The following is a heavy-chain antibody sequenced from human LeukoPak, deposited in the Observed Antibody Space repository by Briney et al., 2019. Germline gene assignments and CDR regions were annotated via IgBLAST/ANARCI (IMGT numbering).Heavy chain of an antibody. Sequence: SETLSLTCTVSGGSISSSNYYWGWIRQSPGKGLEWIGTIYYSGSTSYNPSLRSRVTMSVDTSKNQFSLKLYSVTASDTAIYYCATAINSYGYNWFLGYWGQGTLVTVSS. D-gene: IGHD5-24*01. CDR2: IYYSGST. CDR1: GGSISSSNYY. CDR3: ATAINSYGYNWFLGY. J-gene: IGHJ4*02. V-gene: IGHV4-39*01.